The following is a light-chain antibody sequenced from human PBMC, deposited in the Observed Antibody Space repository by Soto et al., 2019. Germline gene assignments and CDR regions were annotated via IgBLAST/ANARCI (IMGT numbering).Light chain of an antibody. V-gene: IGLV2-14*01. CDR3: SSKTSSRTPFV. Sequence: SALTQPASVSGSPGQSITISCTGTSSDVGGYNYVSWYQQHPGNAPRLMIYEVNNRPSGVPNRFSGSKSGNTASLTISGLXAEDEADYYCSSKTSSRTPFVFGTGTKVTVL. CDR2: EVN. CDR1: SSDVGGYNY. J-gene: IGLJ1*01.